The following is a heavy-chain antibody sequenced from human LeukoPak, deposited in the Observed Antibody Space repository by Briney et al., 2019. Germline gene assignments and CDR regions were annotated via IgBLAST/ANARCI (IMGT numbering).Heavy chain of an antibody. V-gene: IGHV3-66*04. CDR3: ARLLKRGVAFDL. CDR1: EFNVASNH. D-gene: IGHD3-9*01. CDR2: IYSGGDT. Sequence: QAGGSLRLSCTVYEFNVASNHMSWVRQAPGKGLDWVSLIYSGGDTFYSDSVKGRFIFSRDTSKNTLSLHMNSLSAEDSGLYYCARLLKRGVAFDLWGQGTLVTVSS. J-gene: IGHJ3*01.